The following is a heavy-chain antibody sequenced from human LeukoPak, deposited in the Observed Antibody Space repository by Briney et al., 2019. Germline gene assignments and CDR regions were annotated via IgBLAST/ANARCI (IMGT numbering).Heavy chain of an antibody. J-gene: IGHJ6*02. Sequence: GGSLRLSCAASGFIFSSYGMHWVRQAPGKGLEWVAVMWYDGSNKYYADSVKGRFTISRDNSKNTLYLQMNSLRAEDTAMYYCARERSNYYYYYAMDVWGQGTTVTVSS. D-gene: IGHD4-11*01. CDR1: GFIFSSYG. CDR3: ARERSNYYYYYAMDV. CDR2: MWYDGSNK. V-gene: IGHV3-33*01.